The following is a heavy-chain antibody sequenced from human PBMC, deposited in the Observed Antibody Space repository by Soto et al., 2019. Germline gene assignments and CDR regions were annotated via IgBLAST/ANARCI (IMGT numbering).Heavy chain of an antibody. Sequence: QVQLVESGGGVVQPGRSLRLSCAASGLTLSGNDMHWVRQAPGKGPEWVAVMSYDGSRQYYADSVKGRFSTSRDTSKSTLYLPMNSLTTEDTAGCYCARGGWYASWSSSDCWGQGTLVTVSS. CDR2: MSYDGSRQ. D-gene: IGHD2-2*01. V-gene: IGHV3-30*03. J-gene: IGHJ4*02. CDR3: ARGGWYASWSSSDC. CDR1: GLTLSGND.